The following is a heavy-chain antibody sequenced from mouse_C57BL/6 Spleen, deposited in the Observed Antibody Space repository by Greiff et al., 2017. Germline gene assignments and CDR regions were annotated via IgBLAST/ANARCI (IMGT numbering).Heavy chain of an antibody. CDR2: IYPGSGST. J-gene: IGHJ4*01. V-gene: IGHV1-55*01. CDR3: ARPAFDSSGYVGYYAMDY. Sequence: QVQLQQSGAELVKPGASVKMSCKASGYTFTSYWITWVKQRPGQGLEWIGDIYPGSGSTNYNEKFKSKATLTVDTSSSTAYMQLSSLTSEDSAVYYCARPAFDSSGYVGYYAMDYWGQGTSVTVSS. CDR1: GYTFTSYW. D-gene: IGHD3-2*02.